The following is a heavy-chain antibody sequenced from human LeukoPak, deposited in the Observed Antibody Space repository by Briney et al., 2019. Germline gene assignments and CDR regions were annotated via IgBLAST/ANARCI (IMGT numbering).Heavy chain of an antibody. V-gene: IGHV1-46*01. J-gene: IGHJ2*01. Sequence: ASAKVSCKASGYTFTSYYMHWVRQAPGQGLEWMGIINPSGGSTSYAQKFQGRVTMTRDTSTSTVYMELSSLRSEDTAVYYCARVSAVVTESYWHFDLWGRGTLVTVSS. D-gene: IGHD4-23*01. CDR1: GYTFTSYY. CDR2: INPSGGST. CDR3: ARVSAVVTESYWHFDL.